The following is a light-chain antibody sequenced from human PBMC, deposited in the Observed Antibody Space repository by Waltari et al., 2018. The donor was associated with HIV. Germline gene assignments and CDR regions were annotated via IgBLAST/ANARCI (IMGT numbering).Light chain of an antibody. Sequence: QSALPQPPSASGFPGPSVTISCTGPSSDVGSSHYLPCYQQYPGKAPKLFLYEITKRPAGVPDRFSGSKSGNTASLTVSGLQAEDEADYYCSSSAGGDTLVFGGGTKLTVL. J-gene: IGLJ3*02. CDR3: SSSAGGDTLV. CDR2: EIT. V-gene: IGLV2-8*01. CDR1: SSDVGSSHY.